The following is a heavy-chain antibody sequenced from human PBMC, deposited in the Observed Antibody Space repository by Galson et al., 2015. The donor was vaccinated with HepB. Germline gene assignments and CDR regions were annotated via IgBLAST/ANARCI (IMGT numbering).Heavy chain of an antibody. Sequence: SVKVSCKASGYTFTSYGISWVRQAPGQGLEWMGWISAYNGNTNYAQKLQGRVTMTTDTSTSTAYMELRSLRSDDTAVYYCARGQVTANTLNWFDPWGQGTLVTVSS. CDR2: ISAYNGNT. CDR3: ARGQVTANTLNWFDP. D-gene: IGHD2-21*02. J-gene: IGHJ5*02. V-gene: IGHV1-18*01. CDR1: GYTFTSYG.